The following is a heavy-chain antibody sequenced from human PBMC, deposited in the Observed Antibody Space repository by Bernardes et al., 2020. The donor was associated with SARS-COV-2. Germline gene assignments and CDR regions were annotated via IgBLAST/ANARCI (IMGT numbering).Heavy chain of an antibody. CDR3: AKDGGDGYNSRDSYFDY. Sequence: GGSLRLSCAASGFTFDDYAMHWVRQAPGKGLEWVSGISWNSGSIGYADSVKGRFTISRDNAKNSLYLQMNSLRAEDTALYYCAKDGGDGYNSRDSYFDYWGQGTLVTVSS. CDR1: GFTFDDYA. CDR2: ISWNSGSI. J-gene: IGHJ4*02. V-gene: IGHV3-9*01. D-gene: IGHD5-12*01.